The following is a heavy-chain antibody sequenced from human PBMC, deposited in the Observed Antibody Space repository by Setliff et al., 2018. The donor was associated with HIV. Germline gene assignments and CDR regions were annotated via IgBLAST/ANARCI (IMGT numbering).Heavy chain of an antibody. D-gene: IGHD3-9*01. J-gene: IGHJ4*02. Sequence: PSETLSLTCTVSGGSISGHYWSWIRQPPGRGLEWIGYIYSSGSTNFNPPLQSRVTISVDTSKNQFSVKLNSVTAADTAVYYCAKTIGRYFDIFDNWGQGTLVTVSS. CDR3: AKTIGRYFDIFDN. CDR2: IYSSGST. V-gene: IGHV4-4*09. CDR1: GGSISGHY.